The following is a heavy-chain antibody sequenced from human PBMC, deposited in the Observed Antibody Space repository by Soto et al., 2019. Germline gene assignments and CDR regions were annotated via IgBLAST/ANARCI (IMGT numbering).Heavy chain of an antibody. CDR1: GYSFTSYW. CDR3: AGHFTSSDAFYX. J-gene: IGHJ3*02. CDR2: IYPGDSDT. Sequence: PGESLKISCKGSGYSFTSYWIGWVRQMPGKGLELMVIIYPGDSDTRYSPSFQGQVTISAGKSISTAYLQWSSLKAADTAMDYWAGHFTSSDAFYXWGQGTMVTVS. V-gene: IGHV5-51*01.